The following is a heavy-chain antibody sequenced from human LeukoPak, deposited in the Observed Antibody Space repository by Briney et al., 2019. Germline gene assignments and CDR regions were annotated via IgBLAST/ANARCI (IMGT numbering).Heavy chain of an antibody. CDR1: GFTFSSYA. D-gene: IGHD2-15*01. J-gene: IGHJ5*02. CDR2: ISSSSSYI. CDR3: ARAKDVGSWFDP. Sequence: GGSLRLSCAASGFTFSSYAMHWVRQAPGKGLEWVSSISSSSSYIYYADSVKGRFTISRDNAKNSLYLQMNSLRAEDTAVYYCARAKDVGSWFDPWGQGTLVTVSS. V-gene: IGHV3-21*01.